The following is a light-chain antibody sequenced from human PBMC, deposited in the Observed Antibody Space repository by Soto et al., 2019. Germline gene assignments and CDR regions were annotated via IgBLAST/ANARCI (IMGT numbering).Light chain of an antibody. CDR2: DAS. J-gene: IGKJ1*01. CDR3: QQYNSYSST. CDR1: QSISSW. V-gene: IGKV1-5*01. Sequence: DIQMTQSRATLSASVGDRVTITCRASQSISSWLAWYQQKPGKAPKLLIYDASSLESGVPSRFSGSGSGTEFTLTISSLQPDDFATYYCQQYNSYSSTFGQGTKVEIK.